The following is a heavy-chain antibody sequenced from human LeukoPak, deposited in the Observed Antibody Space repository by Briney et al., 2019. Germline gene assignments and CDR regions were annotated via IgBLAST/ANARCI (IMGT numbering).Heavy chain of an antibody. D-gene: IGHD3-3*01. Sequence: GGSLRLSCAASGFIVSQNYMSWVRQAPGKGLEWVSVIFRGDDTNYVDSVKGRFTISRDNSKNTLYLQMNSLRAEDTAVYYCAHHGGGTIRLGAFDIWGQGTMVTVSS. J-gene: IGHJ3*02. CDR3: AHHGGGTIRLGAFDI. V-gene: IGHV3-53*01. CDR2: IFRGDDT. CDR1: GFIVSQNY.